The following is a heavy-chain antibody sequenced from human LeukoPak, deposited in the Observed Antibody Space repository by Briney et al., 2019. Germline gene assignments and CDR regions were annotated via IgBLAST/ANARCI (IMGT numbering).Heavy chain of an antibody. D-gene: IGHD3-10*01. CDR1: GYTFTSYY. CDR3: ASWLRGVIGAFDI. CDR2: IIPIFGTA. Sequence: ASVKVSCKASGYTFTSYYMHWVRQAPGQGLEWMGGIIPIFGTANYAQKFQGRVRITADESTSTAYMELRSLRSDDTAVYYCASWLRGVIGAFDIWGQGTMVTVSS. J-gene: IGHJ3*02. V-gene: IGHV1-69*13.